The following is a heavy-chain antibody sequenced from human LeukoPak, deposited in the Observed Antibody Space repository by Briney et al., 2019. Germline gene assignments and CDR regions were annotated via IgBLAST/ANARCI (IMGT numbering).Heavy chain of an antibody. J-gene: IGHJ6*03. V-gene: IGHV1-69*13. Sequence: ASVKASCTASGGTFSSYAISWVRQAPRQGLEGMGGIIPIFGTADYAQKFQGRVTITADESTSTAYMELSSLRSEDTAVYYCAIPSHRRSEYYYYYTDVWGKGTTVTVSS. CDR2: IIPIFGTA. CDR1: GGTFSSYA. CDR3: AIPSHRRSEYYYYYTDV. D-gene: IGHD2-15*01.